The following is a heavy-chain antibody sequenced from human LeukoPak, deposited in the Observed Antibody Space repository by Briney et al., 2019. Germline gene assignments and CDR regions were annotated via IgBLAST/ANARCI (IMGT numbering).Heavy chain of an antibody. CDR3: ANSARNSGYVRSLVY. V-gene: IGHV4-39*01. J-gene: IGHJ4*02. Sequence: PSETLSLTCAVSGGSISSSSYYWGWIRQPPGKGLEWIGSIYYSGSTYYNPSLKSRVTISVDTSKNQFSLKLSSVTAADTAVYYCANSARNSGYVRSLVYWGQGTLVTVSS. CDR1: GGSISSSSYY. CDR2: IYYSGST. D-gene: IGHD5-12*01.